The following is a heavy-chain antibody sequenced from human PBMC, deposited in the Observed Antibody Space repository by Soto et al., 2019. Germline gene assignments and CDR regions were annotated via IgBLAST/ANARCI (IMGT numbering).Heavy chain of an antibody. CDR2: ISSSGSTI. Sequence: GGCLRLSCAASGFTFSDYYMSWIRQAPGKGLEWVSYISSSGSTIYYADSVKGRFTISRDNAKNSLYLQMNSLRAEDTAVYYCARVQHPWDIVVVPGAFDIWGQGTMVTVSS. D-gene: IGHD2-2*01. CDR3: ARVQHPWDIVVVPGAFDI. J-gene: IGHJ3*02. CDR1: GFTFSDYY. V-gene: IGHV3-11*01.